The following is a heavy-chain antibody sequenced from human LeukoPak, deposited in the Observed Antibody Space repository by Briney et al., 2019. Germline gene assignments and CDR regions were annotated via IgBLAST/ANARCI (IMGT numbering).Heavy chain of an antibody. D-gene: IGHD6-19*01. CDR3: AKALAQWLVTSALDY. Sequence: PGGSLRLSCAASGFTFSSYAMSWVRQAPGKGLVWVSAISGSGDSTYYADSVKGRATISRDNSKNTLFLQMNSLRPEDTAVYYCAKALAQWLVTSALDYWGQGTLVTVSS. CDR2: ISGSGDST. J-gene: IGHJ4*02. V-gene: IGHV3-23*01. CDR1: GFTFSSYA.